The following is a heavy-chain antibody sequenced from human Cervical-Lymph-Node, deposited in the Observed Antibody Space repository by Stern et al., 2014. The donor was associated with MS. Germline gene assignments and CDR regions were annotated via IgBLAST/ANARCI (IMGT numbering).Heavy chain of an antibody. V-gene: IGHV1-69*01. CDR1: GGTFSSYA. J-gene: IGHJ3*02. Sequence: VHLVESGAEVKKPGSSVKVSCKASGGTFSSYAITWVRQAPGRGLEWMGEIIPMFATTKYAQKFQGRVTIIADGSTTTAYMELSSLRSEDTAVYYCARRDYYDSSGYYGDAFDIWGQGTMVTVSS. CDR3: ARRDYYDSSGYYGDAFDI. D-gene: IGHD3-22*01. CDR2: IIPMFATT.